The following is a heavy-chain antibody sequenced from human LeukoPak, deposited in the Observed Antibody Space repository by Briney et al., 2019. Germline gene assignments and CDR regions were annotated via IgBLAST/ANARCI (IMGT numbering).Heavy chain of an antibody. CDR1: DYTFTSYG. V-gene: IGHV1-18*01. CDR3: ARGGSSSSSRSEGWFDP. J-gene: IGHJ5*02. CDR2: ISAYNGNT. D-gene: IGHD6-6*01. Sequence: ASAKVSCKASDYTFTSYGISWVRQAPGQGLEWMGWISAYNGNTNYAQKLQGRVTMTTDTSTSTAYMELRSLRSDDTAVYYCARGGSSSSSRSEGWFDPWGQGTLVTVSS.